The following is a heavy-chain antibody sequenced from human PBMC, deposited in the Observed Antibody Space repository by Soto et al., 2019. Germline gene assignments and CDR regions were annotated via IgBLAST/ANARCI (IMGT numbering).Heavy chain of an antibody. D-gene: IGHD2-2*01. CDR3: ARGDTRFSYYGMDV. Sequence: PGGSLRLSCAASGFMFNIYGMNWVRRAPGKGLEWVAVFLYDGSTKYFADSVKGRFTISRDNSKNTLYLQMNSLRAEDTAVYYCARGDTRFSYYGMDVWGQGTTVTVSS. J-gene: IGHJ6*02. CDR2: FLYDGSTK. V-gene: IGHV3-33*01. CDR1: GFMFNIYG.